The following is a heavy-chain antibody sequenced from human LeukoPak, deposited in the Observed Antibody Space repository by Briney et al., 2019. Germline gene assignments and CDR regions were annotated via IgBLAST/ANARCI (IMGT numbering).Heavy chain of an antibody. CDR3: AKGPPYYDYVWGSYRLDY. Sequence: GGSLRLSCAASGFTCSSYAMSWVRQAPGKGLEWVSAISGSGGSTYYADSVKGRFTISRDNSKNTLYLQMNSLRAEDTAVYYCAKGPPYYDYVWGSYRLDYWGQGTLVTVTS. CDR2: ISGSGGST. V-gene: IGHV3-23*01. CDR1: GFTCSSYA. J-gene: IGHJ4*02. D-gene: IGHD3-16*02.